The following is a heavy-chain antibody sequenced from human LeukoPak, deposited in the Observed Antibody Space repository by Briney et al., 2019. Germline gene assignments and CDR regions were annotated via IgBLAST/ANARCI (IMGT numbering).Heavy chain of an antibody. V-gene: IGHV1-2*07. CDR1: GYTFTDYY. Sequence: SVKVSCKASGYTFTDYYIHWVRQAPRQGLEWMGWINPNSGGTNYTHIFLGRVTMTRDTSISTAYMDLSGLRSDDTAVYFCARGTGAGGRGRLDSWGQGTLVTVSS. CDR3: ARGTGAGGRGRLDS. CDR2: INPNSGGT. D-gene: IGHD6-13*01. J-gene: IGHJ4*02.